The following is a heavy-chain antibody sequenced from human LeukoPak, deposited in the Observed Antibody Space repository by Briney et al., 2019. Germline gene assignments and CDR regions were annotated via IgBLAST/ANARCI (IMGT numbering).Heavy chain of an antibody. CDR1: GFTFSSYA. CDR3: AKDIVVVVAAPHYFDY. D-gene: IGHD2-15*01. V-gene: IGHV3-23*01. J-gene: IGHJ4*02. Sequence: GGSLRLSCAASGFTFSSYAMSWFRQAPGKGLEWVSAISGSGGSTYYADSVKGRFTISRDNSKNTLYLQMNSLRAEDTAVYYCAKDIVVVVAAPHYFDYWGQGTLVTVSS. CDR2: ISGSGGST.